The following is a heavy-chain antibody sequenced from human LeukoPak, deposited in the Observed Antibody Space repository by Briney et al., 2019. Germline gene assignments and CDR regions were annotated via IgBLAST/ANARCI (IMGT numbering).Heavy chain of an antibody. CDR3: ARGSSIVTSTIDWFDP. CDR1: GYTFTGYY. CDR2: INPNSGGT. Sequence: GASVKVSCKASGYTFTGYYMHWVRQAPGQGLEWMGRINPNSGGTNYAQKFQGRVTMTRDTSINTAYMELSRLRSDDTAIYYCARGSSIVTSTIDWFDPWGQGALVAVSS. V-gene: IGHV1-2*06. J-gene: IGHJ5*02. D-gene: IGHD6-6*01.